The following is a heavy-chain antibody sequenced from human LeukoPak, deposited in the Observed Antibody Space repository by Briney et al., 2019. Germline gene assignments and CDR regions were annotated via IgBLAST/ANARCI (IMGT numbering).Heavy chain of an antibody. CDR2: INPNSGVT. J-gene: IGHJ4*02. CDR1: GCTFTGYF. V-gene: IGHV1-2*02. D-gene: IGHD5-12*01. CDR3: ARAGYTGYEFDY. Sequence: ASVKVSCKASGCTFTGYFMHWVRQAPGQGLEWMGWINPNSGVTNYAQKFQGRVTMTRDTSISTAYMELSTLRSDDTAVFYCARAGYTGYEFDYWGQGTLVTVSS.